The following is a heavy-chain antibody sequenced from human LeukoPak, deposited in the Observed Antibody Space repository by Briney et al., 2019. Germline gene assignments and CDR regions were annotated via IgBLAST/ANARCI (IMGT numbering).Heavy chain of an antibody. V-gene: IGHV4-4*02. D-gene: IGHD6-13*01. CDR3: ARKMVEGSGSSCYWPFDY. J-gene: IGHJ4*02. CDR2: IYHSGST. CDR1: GGSISSSNW. Sequence: PSGTLSLTCAVSGGSISSSNWWSWVRQPPGKGLEWIGEIYHSGSTNYNPSLKSRVTISVDKSKNQFSLKLSSVTAADTAVYYCARKMVEGSGSSCYWPFDYWGQGTLVTVSS.